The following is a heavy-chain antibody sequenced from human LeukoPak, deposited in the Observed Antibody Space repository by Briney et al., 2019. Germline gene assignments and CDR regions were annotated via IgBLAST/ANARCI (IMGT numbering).Heavy chain of an antibody. CDR2: IYTSGST. V-gene: IGHV4-61*02. J-gene: IGHJ4*02. Sequence: PSQTLSLTCTVSGGSISSGSYYWSWIRQPAGKGLEWIGRIYTSGSTNYNPSLKSRVTISVDTSKNQFSLKLSSVTAADTAVYYCARGHSWFLFDSWGQGTLVTVSS. CDR3: ARGHSWFLFDS. D-gene: IGHD6-13*01. CDR1: GGSISSGSYY.